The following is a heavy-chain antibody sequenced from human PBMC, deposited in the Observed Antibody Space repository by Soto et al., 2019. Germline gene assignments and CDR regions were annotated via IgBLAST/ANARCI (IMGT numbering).Heavy chain of an antibody. J-gene: IGHJ6*02. CDR3: AMVDVYVTPSPQDV. Sequence: QVQLVQSGAEVKNPGASVKVSCKASGYTFTRYGIGWARQAPGQGLEWMGWINTYNGNTNYAQNVQGRVTMTTDTCTSTAYMELRSLRSSDTAIYYCAMVDVYVTPSPQDVWGQGTTFIVSS. CDR2: INTYNGNT. CDR1: GYTFTRYG. D-gene: IGHD3-16*01. V-gene: IGHV1-18*01.